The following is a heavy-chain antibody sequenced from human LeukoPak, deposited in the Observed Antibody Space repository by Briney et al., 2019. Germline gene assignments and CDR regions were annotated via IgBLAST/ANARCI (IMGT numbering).Heavy chain of an antibody. CDR2: IYYDGNQK. CDR1: GFTFSSYA. CDR3: ARGGVATAWGAFDV. Sequence: GGSLRLSCAASGFTFSSYAMRWVRQAPGEGLEWVAVIYYDGNQKYYGDSVKGRFTVSRDVSENMLYLQMSSLRADDTAVYYCARGGVATAWGAFDVWGQGTMVTVSS. J-gene: IGHJ3*01. D-gene: IGHD4-23*01. V-gene: IGHV3-33*08.